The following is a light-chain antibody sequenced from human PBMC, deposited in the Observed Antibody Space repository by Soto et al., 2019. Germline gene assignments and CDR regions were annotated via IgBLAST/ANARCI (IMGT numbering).Light chain of an antibody. CDR1: SSDDGGYNY. Sequence: QSALTQPASVSGSPGQSITISCTGTSSDDGGYNYVSWYQQQPGKAPKFMIYDVSNRPSGVSNRFSGSKSGNTASLTISVLQAEDEADYYCCSYTTSNTRQIVFGTGTKVTVL. CDR3: CSYTTSNTRQIV. CDR2: DVS. V-gene: IGLV2-14*01. J-gene: IGLJ1*01.